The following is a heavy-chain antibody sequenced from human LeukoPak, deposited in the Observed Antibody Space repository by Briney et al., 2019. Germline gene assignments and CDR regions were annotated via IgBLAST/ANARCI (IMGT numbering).Heavy chain of an antibody. Sequence: ASVKVSCKASGYTFTSYDINWVRQATGQGLEWMGWMNPNSGNTGYAQKFQGRVTITRNTSISTAYMELSSLRSEDTAVYYCARGFPPYYCSSTSCSSIHYYYYYMDVWGKGTTVTVSS. CDR3: ARGFPPYYCSSTSCSSIHYYYYYMDV. CDR1: GYTFTSYD. CDR2: MNPNSGNT. J-gene: IGHJ6*03. V-gene: IGHV1-8*03. D-gene: IGHD2-2*01.